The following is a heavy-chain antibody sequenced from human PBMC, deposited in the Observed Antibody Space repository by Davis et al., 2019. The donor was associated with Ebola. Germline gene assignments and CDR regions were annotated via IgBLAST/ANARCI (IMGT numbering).Heavy chain of an antibody. Sequence: PGGSLRLSCTASGFTFGAYAMSWFRQAPGKGLEWVGFIRSKAYGGTTEYAASVKGRFTISRDDSKSIAYLQMNSLRAEDTAVYYCAKGLTMVQGYFDYWGQGTLVTVSS. V-gene: IGHV3-49*03. J-gene: IGHJ4*02. CDR3: AKGLTMVQGYFDY. CDR2: IRSKAYGGTT. D-gene: IGHD3-10*01. CDR1: GFTFGAYA.